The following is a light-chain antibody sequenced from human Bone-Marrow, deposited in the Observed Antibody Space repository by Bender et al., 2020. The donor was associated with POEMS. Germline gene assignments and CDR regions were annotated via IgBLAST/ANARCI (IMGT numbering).Light chain of an antibody. CDR2: KDT. CDR3: QAWDSSTVF. CDR1: LLTQKY. J-gene: IGLJ2*01. V-gene: IGLV3-27*01. Sequence: SYELTQPSSVSVSPGQTASITCSGDLLTQKYARWFQQKPGQAPIQLIYKDTERPSGIPERFAGSSSGTTVTLTISGVEGGDEADYYCQAWDSSTVFFGGGTKLTVL.